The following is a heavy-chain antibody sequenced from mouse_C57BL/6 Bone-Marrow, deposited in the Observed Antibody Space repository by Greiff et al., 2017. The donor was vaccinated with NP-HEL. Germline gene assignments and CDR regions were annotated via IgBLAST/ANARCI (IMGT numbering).Heavy chain of an antibody. CDR2: ISDGGSYT. D-gene: IGHD2-5*01. CDR3: ARERYSNLDY. V-gene: IGHV5-4*01. J-gene: IGHJ2*01. Sequence: DVHLVESGGGLVKPGGSLKLSCAASGFTFSSYAMSWVRQTPEKRLEWVATISDGGSYTYYPDNVKGRFTISRDNAKNNLYLQMSHLKSEDTAMYYCARERYSNLDYWGQGTTLTVSS. CDR1: GFTFSSYA.